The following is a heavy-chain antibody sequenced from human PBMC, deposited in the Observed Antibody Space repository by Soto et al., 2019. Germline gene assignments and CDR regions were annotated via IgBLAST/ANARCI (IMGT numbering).Heavy chain of an antibody. CDR2: INPNSGGT. J-gene: IGHJ4*02. CDR3: ARSLLSGDYIHFDY. D-gene: IGHD4-17*01. Sequence: QVQLVQSGAEVKKPGASVKVSCKASGYTFTGYYMHWVRQAPGQGLEWMGWINPNSGGTNYAQKFQGWVTMTRATSISTAYMELSRLRSDDTAVYCCARSLLSGDYIHFDYWGQGTLVTVSS. V-gene: IGHV1-2*04. CDR1: GYTFTGYY.